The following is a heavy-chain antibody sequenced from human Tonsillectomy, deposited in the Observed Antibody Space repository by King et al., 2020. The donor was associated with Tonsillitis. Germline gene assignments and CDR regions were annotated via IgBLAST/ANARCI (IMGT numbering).Heavy chain of an antibody. J-gene: IGHJ1*01. CDR1: GYTFTTYG. CDR2: ISAYNGNT. V-gene: IGHV1-18*04. D-gene: IGHD1-26*01. Sequence: GQLVQSGAEVKKPGASVKVSCKASGYTFTTYGICWVRQAPGQGLEWMGWISAYNGNTYYAQKFQGRVTMTTDTSTNTAYMDLRSLRSDDTAVYYCVRDGTQGYLQHWGQGALVTVSS. CDR3: VRDGTQGYLQH.